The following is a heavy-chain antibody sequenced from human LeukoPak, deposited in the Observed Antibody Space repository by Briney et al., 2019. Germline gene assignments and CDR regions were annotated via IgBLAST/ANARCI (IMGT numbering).Heavy chain of an antibody. V-gene: IGHV1-58*01. J-gene: IGHJ4*02. CDR2: IVVGSGNA. D-gene: IGHD3-22*01. Sequence: SVKVSCKASGFTFTSSAVQWVRQARGQRLEWIGWIVVGSGNANYAQKFQERVTITRDMSTSTAYMELSSLRSEDTAVYYCAANHLHYDSSGSKENWGQGTLVTVSS. CDR3: AANHLHYDSSGSKEN. CDR1: GFTFTSSA.